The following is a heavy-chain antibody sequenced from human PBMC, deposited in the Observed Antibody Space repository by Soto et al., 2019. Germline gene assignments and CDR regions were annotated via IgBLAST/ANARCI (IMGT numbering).Heavy chain of an antibody. CDR2: VYYRGRS. J-gene: IGHJ4*02. V-gene: IGHV4-39*01. CDR3: VSQRTTVLTQAYFDY. Sequence: SETLSLTCTVSGGSVTNSSYYWGWIRQSPGKGLEWIGSVYYRGRSYSKSSVKSRVTISVDTSKNQFSLNFNSVAASDTALYYCVSQRTTVLTQAYFDYWGPGALVTVSS. CDR1: GGSVTNSSYY. D-gene: IGHD4-17*01.